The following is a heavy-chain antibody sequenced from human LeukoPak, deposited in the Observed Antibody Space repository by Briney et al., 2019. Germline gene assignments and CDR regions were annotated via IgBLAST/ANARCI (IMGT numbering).Heavy chain of an antibody. CDR3: ATGVGAYCGGDCYSKGGRLYYYYMDV. D-gene: IGHD2-21*02. CDR1: GYTFTSYG. V-gene: IGHV1-69*13. Sequence: GASVKVSCKASGYTFTSYGISWVRQAPGQGLEWMGGIIPIFGTANYAQKFQGRVTITADESTSTAYMELSSLRSEDTAVYYCATGVGAYCGGDCYSKGGRLYYYYMDVWGEGTTVTVSS. CDR2: IIPIFGTA. J-gene: IGHJ6*03.